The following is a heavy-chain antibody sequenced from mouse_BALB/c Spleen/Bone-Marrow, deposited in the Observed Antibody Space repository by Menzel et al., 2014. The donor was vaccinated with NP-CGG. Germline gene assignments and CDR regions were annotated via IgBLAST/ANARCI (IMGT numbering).Heavy chain of an antibody. CDR2: IDPANGNT. CDR1: GFNIKDTY. Sequence: EVQLQQSGAELVKPGASVKLSCTASGFNIKDTYMHWVKQRPEQGLEWIGRIDPANGNTKYDPKFQGKATITADTSSNPDYLQLRGQKSEVSAVYYCARNGNGGAWFAYWGEGTLVTVSA. J-gene: IGHJ3*01. D-gene: IGHD4-1*01. V-gene: IGHV14-3*02. CDR3: ARNGNGGAWFAY.